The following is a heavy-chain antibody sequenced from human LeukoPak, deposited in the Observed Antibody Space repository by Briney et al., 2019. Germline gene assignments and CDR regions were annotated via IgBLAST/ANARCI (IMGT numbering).Heavy chain of an antibody. CDR2: MNPNSGYA. Sequence: ASVKVSCKASGYSFISYDINWVLQAPGQGLEWMGWMNPNSGYAGFAQKFQGRVTSTRDTSTGTAYLELGSLRSEDTAVYFCARGEYYGAGSWGYWGQGTLVTVSS. CDR1: GYSFISYD. CDR3: ARGEYYGAGSWGY. V-gene: IGHV1-8*02. J-gene: IGHJ4*02. D-gene: IGHD3-10*01.